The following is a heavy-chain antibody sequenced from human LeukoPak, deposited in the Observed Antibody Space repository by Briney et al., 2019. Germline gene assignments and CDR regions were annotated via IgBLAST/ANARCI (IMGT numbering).Heavy chain of an antibody. CDR2: TYYRSKWYN. Sequence: SQTLSLTCAISGDSFSSNSAAWDWIRQSPSRGLEWLGRTYYRSKWYNDYAVSVKSRITMKPDKSKNKFSLQLHSVTPEDTAVYYCARDPGVVVVVAATNWFDPWGQGTLVTVSS. J-gene: IGHJ5*02. V-gene: IGHV6-1*01. D-gene: IGHD2-15*01. CDR1: GDSFSSNSAA. CDR3: ARDPGVVVVVAATNWFDP.